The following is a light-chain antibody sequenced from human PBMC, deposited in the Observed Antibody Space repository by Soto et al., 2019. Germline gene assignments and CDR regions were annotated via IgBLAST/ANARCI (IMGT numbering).Light chain of an antibody. CDR1: QDISNY. Sequence: DIQMTQSPSSLSASVGDRVTITCRASQDISNYLAWYQQKSGKVPNVLIYAVSTLQLGVPSPFSGSGSGTDFTLTISSLQTEDVATYYCQKYNSAPFTFGPGTKVDIK. J-gene: IGKJ3*01. CDR2: AVS. CDR3: QKYNSAPFT. V-gene: IGKV1-27*01.